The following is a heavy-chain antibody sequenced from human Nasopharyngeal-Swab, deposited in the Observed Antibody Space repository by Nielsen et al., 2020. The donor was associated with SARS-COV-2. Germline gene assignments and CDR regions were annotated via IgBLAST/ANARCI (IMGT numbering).Heavy chain of an antibody. CDR3: ARGPAAMADY. D-gene: IGHD2-2*01. J-gene: IGHJ4*02. Sequence: IRQPPGKGLEWIGEIYHSWSTNYNPSLKSRVTISVDKSKNQVSLKLSSVTAADTAVYYCARGPAAMADYWGQGTLVTVSS. CDR2: IYHSWST. V-gene: IGHV4-4*02.